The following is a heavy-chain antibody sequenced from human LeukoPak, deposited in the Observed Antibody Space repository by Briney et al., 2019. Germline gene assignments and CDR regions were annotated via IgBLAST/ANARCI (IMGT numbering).Heavy chain of an antibody. CDR2: IKRDGSEK. J-gene: IGHJ4*02. V-gene: IGHV3-7*04. CDR1: GFTFSRYW. D-gene: IGHD7-27*01. Sequence: PGGSLRLSCAASGFTFSRYWMSWVRQATGKGLEWVANIKRDGSEKYYVDSVKGRFTISRDNAKNSLYLQMNSLRAEDTAVYYCARDDNWGSDYWGQGTLVTVSS. CDR3: ARDDNWGSDY.